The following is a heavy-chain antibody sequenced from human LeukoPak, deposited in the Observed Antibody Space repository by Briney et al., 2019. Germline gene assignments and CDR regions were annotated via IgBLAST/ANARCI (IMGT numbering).Heavy chain of an antibody. CDR3: ARDYYYDSSGYLGSIGAFDI. CDR2: IYTSGST. CDR1: GGSISSYY. J-gene: IGHJ3*02. D-gene: IGHD3-22*01. V-gene: IGHV4-4*07. Sequence: SETLSLTCTVSGGSISSYYLSWIRQPAGKGLEWIGRIYTSGSTNYNPSLKSRVTMSVDTSKNQFSLKLSSVTAADTAVYYCARDYYYDSSGYLGSIGAFDIWGQGTMVTVSS.